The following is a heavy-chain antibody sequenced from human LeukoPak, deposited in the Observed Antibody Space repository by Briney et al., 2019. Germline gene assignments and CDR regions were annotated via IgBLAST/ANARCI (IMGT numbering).Heavy chain of an antibody. CDR2: IIPISGTT. V-gene: IGHV1-69*13. CDR1: GGTFTSYA. Sequence: SVKVSCKTSGGTFTSYAITWVRQAPGQGLEWMGKIIPISGTTDYAQKFQGRVTFTADESTSTAYLELSSLRSEDTALYYCARKLRLGGNWFDPWGQGTLVTVSS. CDR3: ARKLRLGGNWFDP. J-gene: IGHJ5*02. D-gene: IGHD1-26*01.